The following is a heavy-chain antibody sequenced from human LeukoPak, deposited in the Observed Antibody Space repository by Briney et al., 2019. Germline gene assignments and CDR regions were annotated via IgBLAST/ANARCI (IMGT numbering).Heavy chain of an antibody. V-gene: IGHV3-23*01. Sequence: GGSLRLSCAASGFTFRNYAMSWVRQAPGKGLEWVSAISGSGTTTHYADSVKGRFAVSRDNSKNTVFLQMHSLGAEDTAVYYCSKGETDTGTLTHVYWGPGTLVTVSS. CDR2: ISGSGTTT. D-gene: IGHD1-7*01. CDR1: GFTFRNYA. J-gene: IGHJ4*02. CDR3: SKGETDTGTLTHVY.